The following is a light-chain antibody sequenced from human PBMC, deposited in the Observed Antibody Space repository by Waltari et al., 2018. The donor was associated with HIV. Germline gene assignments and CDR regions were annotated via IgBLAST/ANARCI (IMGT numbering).Light chain of an antibody. V-gene: IGKV1-39*01. CDR3: QQTYSAPWT. CDR1: QYINKV. CDR2: GSS. Sequence: DIQTTQSPSSLSASVGDRVTITCRASQYINKVLNWYQQKSGKAPNLLINGSSTLQSGVPSRFSGSGSGTDFTLTISGLHPEDSAIYYCQQTYSAPWTFAQGTKVEIK. J-gene: IGKJ1*01.